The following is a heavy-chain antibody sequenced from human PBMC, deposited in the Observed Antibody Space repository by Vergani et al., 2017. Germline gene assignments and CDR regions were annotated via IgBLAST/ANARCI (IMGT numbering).Heavy chain of an antibody. D-gene: IGHD2-2*01. J-gene: IGHJ6*02. Sequence: VQLVESGGGVVQPGRSLRLSCTPSSFKLGDYGMHWVRQAPGKGLEWVSGINWNGGGTGYADSVKGRFTISRDNAKNSLYLQMNSLRAEDTALYYCGMYCSSPTCGTHPRVQNYGMDVWGQGTTVTVS. V-gene: IGHV3-20*04. CDR1: SFKLGDYG. CDR2: INWNGGGT. CDR3: GMYCSSPTCGTHPRVQNYGMDV.